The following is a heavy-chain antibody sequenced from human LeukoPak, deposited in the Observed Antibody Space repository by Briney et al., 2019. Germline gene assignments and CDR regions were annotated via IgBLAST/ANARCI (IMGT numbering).Heavy chain of an antibody. D-gene: IGHD1-26*01. J-gene: IGHJ4*02. CDR1: GFTFTSSA. V-gene: IGHV1-58*01. CDR3: AAVWEPRSFDY. Sequence: GTSVKVSCKASGFTFTSSAVQWVRQARGQRLEWIGWIVVGSGNTNYAQKFQERVTITRDMSTSTAYMELSSLRSEDTAVYYCAAVWEPRSFDYWGQGTLVTVSS. CDR2: IVVGSGNT.